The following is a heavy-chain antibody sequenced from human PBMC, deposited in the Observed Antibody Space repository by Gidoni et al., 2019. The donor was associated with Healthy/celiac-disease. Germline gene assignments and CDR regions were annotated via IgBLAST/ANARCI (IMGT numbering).Heavy chain of an antibody. D-gene: IGHD6-19*01. Sequence: VQLVQSGAELTKPGSSVKVSCKASGGTFTSYAISWVRQAPGKGLEWMGGIIPIFGTANYAQKFQGRVTITADESTSTAYMELSSLRSEDTAVYYCARESIAVAANWYFDLWGRGTLVTVSS. CDR2: IIPIFGTA. CDR3: ARESIAVAANWYFDL. CDR1: GGTFTSYA. V-gene: IGHV1-69*01. J-gene: IGHJ2*01.